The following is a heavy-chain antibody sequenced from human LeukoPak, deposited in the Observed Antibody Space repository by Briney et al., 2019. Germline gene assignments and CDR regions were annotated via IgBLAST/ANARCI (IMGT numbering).Heavy chain of an antibody. CDR2: IYQSGTT. J-gene: IGHJ3*02. Sequence: SGTLSLTCAVSGGSISSGNWWSWVRQPPGKGLVWIGEIYQSGTTYYNPSLKSRATISVDNSKNQFSLKLTSVTAADTAVYYCARGRITGTPGAFDIWGQGTMVTVSS. D-gene: IGHD1-20*01. V-gene: IGHV4-4*02. CDR3: ARGRITGTPGAFDI. CDR1: GGSISSGNW.